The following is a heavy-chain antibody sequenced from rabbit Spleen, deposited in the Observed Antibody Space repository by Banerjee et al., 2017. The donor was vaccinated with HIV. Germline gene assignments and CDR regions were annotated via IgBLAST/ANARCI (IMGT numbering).Heavy chain of an antibody. CDR1: GFSFSNKAV. CDR2: IDVRSSGVT. D-gene: IGHD4-2*01. V-gene: IGHV1S40*01. Sequence: QSLEDSGGDLVKPGASLKLSCTASGFSFSNKAVICWVRQAPGKGLEWIACIDVRSSGVTHYASWARGRFTVSTMTSTTVTLQMTSLTAADTATYFCARDAAGREDFNLWGPGTLVTVS. CDR3: ARDAAGREDFNL. J-gene: IGHJ4*01.